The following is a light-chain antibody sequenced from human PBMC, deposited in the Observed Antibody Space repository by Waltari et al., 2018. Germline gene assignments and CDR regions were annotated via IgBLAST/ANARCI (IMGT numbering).Light chain of an antibody. CDR1: QSISNY. CDR2: AAS. CDR3: QQSYSIPPT. J-gene: IGKJ4*01. V-gene: IGKV1-39*01. Sequence: DIQMTQSPSSLSASVGDRVTITCRASQSISNYLNWYQQKPGKAPKLLIYAASSLQSGVQSRCSGSGAGTDFTLTSSSLQPEDFATFYCQQSYSIPPTFGGGTKVEIK.